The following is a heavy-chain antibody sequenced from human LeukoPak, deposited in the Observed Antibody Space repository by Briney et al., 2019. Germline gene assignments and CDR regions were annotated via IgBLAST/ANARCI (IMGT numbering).Heavy chain of an antibody. J-gene: IGHJ4*02. CDR1: GYTFTSYG. CDR2: ISAYNGNT. Sequence: GASVKVSCKASGYTFTSYGISWVRQAPGQGLEWMGWISAYNGNTNYAQKLQGRVTMTTDTSTSTAYMELRSLRSDDTAVYYCARARITYYYGSGSPYYFDYWGQGTLVTVSS. V-gene: IGHV1-18*01. D-gene: IGHD3-10*01. CDR3: ARARITYYYGSGSPYYFDY.